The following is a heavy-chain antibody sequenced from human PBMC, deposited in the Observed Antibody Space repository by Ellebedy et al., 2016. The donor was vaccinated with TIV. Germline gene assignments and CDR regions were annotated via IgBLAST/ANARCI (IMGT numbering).Heavy chain of an antibody. Sequence: PGGSLRLSCAASGFSFSRSWMSWVRQTPGRGLEWVANIQKHGGAQHYVDSVRGRFTISRDNAKDSLYLQMNSLRAEDTAVYYCARGYGTGWPYYFDYWGQGILVTVSS. CDR2: IQKHGGAQ. D-gene: IGHD2-8*02. J-gene: IGHJ4*02. CDR3: ARGYGTGWPYYFDY. CDR1: GFSFSRSW. V-gene: IGHV3-7*01.